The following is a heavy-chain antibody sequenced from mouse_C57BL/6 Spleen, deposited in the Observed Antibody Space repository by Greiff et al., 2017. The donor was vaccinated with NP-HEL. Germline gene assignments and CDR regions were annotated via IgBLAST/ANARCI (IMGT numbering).Heavy chain of an antibody. D-gene: IGHD1-1*01. CDR1: GYAFSSSW. CDR2: IYPGDGDT. CDR3: AREDYGSSPPYAMDY. J-gene: IGHJ4*01. Sequence: VKLQESGPELVKPGASVKISCKASGYAFSSSWMNWVKQRPGKGLEWIGRIYPGDGDTNYNVKFKGKATLTADKSSSTAYMQLSSLTSEDSAVYFCAREDYGSSPPYAMDYWGQGTSVTVSS. V-gene: IGHV1-82*01.